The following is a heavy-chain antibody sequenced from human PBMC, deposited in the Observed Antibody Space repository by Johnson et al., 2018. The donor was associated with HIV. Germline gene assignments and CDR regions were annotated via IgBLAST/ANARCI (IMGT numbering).Heavy chain of an antibody. V-gene: IGHV3-20*04. CDR1: GFSFGDCY. Sequence: VQLVESGGGLVKPGGSLRLSCVASGFSFGDCYMSWIRQAPGKGLVWVSDINWNGGSTGSADSVTGRFTIPRDNAKNSLYLQMNSLRAEDTALYYCARDRRYYGSGSYGGAFDIWGQGTKVTVSS. CDR3: ARDRRYYGSGSYGGAFDI. CDR2: INWNGGST. D-gene: IGHD3-10*01. J-gene: IGHJ3*02.